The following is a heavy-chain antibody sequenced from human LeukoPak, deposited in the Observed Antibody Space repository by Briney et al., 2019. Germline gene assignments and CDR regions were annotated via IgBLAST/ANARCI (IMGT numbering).Heavy chain of an antibody. CDR2: IKQDGGDT. Sequence: PGGSLRLSCAASGFTFSSYWMSWVRQAPGKGLEWVAHIKQDGGDTYYVDSVKGRFTISRDNAKNSLYLQMNSLRAEDTAVYYCARARLGYGYSEGLKYNWFDPWGQGTLVTVSS. D-gene: IGHD5-18*01. CDR1: GFTFSSYW. CDR3: ARARLGYGYSEGLKYNWFDP. V-gene: IGHV3-7*01. J-gene: IGHJ5*02.